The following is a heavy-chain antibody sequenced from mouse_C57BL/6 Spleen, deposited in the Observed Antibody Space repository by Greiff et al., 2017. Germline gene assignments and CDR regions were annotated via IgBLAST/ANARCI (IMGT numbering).Heavy chain of an antibody. CDR2: IDPSDSET. Sequence: QVQLQQPGAELVRPGSSVKLSCKASGYTFTSYWMHWVKQRPIQGLEWIGNIDPSDSETHYNQKFKDKATLTVDKSSSTAYMQLSSLTSEDSAVYYCAKERTGTWDYWGQGTTLTVSS. CDR1: GYTFTSYW. D-gene: IGHD4-1*01. CDR3: AKERTGTWDY. V-gene: IGHV1-52*01. J-gene: IGHJ2*01.